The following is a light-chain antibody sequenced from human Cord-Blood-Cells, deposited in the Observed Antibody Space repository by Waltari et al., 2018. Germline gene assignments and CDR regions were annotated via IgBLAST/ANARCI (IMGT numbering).Light chain of an antibody. CDR2: DAS. V-gene: IGKV3-11*01. Sequence: EIVLTQSPATLSLSPGERATLSCRASQSVSSYLAWYQQKPGQAPRLLIYDASNRATCIPASFSGSGSVTDFTLTISSLEPEDFAVYYCQQRSNWPPITFGQGTRLEIK. J-gene: IGKJ5*01. CDR1: QSVSSY. CDR3: QQRSNWPPIT.